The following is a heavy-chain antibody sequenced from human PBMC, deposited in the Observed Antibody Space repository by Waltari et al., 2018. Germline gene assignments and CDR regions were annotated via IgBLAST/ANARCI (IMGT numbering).Heavy chain of an antibody. V-gene: IGHV4-39*01. D-gene: IGHD5-12*01. CDR2: MSYSGAT. J-gene: IGHJ3*01. Sequence: QLQLQESGPGLVKPSETLSLTCSVSGVSITSNRHYWAWIRQPPGQGLEWIATMSYSGATYSSPSLESRVTVSRDTSKNQLSLKLVSGTAADTAVYYCATYIGASVGTAAFDVWGQGTMVTVSS. CDR3: ATYIGASVGTAAFDV. CDR1: GVSITSNRHY.